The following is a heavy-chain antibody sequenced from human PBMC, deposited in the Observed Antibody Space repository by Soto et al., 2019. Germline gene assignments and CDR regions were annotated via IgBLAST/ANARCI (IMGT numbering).Heavy chain of an antibody. Sequence: VKVSCKASGYTFTTYDINWVRQATGQGLEWMGRMNPDTGNTDYAQRFQGRVTMTRDTSISTAYMELSSLRSEDTAVYYCARRGVAAAGTGDYWGQGTLVTVSS. CDR3: ARRGVAAAGTGDY. CDR1: GYTFTTYD. V-gene: IGHV1-8*01. D-gene: IGHD6-13*01. J-gene: IGHJ4*02. CDR2: MNPDTGNT.